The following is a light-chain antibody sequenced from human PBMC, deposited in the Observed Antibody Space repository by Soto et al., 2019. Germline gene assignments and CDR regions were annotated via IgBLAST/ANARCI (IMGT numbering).Light chain of an antibody. V-gene: IGKV4-1*01. Sequence: DIVMTQSPDSLAVSLGERATINCKSSQSLLSPSTNKYYLAWYQQRPGQPTKLLIYGTSTRESGVPDRFSGSGSDTNFTLTISGLQAEDVAVYFCQEYYSTPYTFGQGTKLEIK. CDR1: QSLLSPSTNKYY. CDR3: QEYYSTPYT. J-gene: IGKJ2*01. CDR2: GTS.